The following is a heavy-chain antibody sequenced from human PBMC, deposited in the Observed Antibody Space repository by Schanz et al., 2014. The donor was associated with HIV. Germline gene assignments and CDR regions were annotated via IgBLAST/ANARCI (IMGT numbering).Heavy chain of an antibody. J-gene: IGHJ5*02. V-gene: IGHV3-23*01. CDR3: ARDYHWNWFDP. Sequence: EVQLLESGGGLVQAGGSLRLSCAVSGFTITSYGMSWVRQAPGKGLEWVSTISAGVGTASYADSVKGRFTISRDNSKKMLFLQMNSLRAEDTAVYYCARDYHWNWFDPWGQGTLVTVSS. CDR1: GFTITSYG. CDR2: ISAGVGTA. D-gene: IGHD1-20*01.